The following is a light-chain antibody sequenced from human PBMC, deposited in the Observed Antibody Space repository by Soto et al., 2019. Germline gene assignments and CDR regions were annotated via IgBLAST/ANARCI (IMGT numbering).Light chain of an antibody. Sequence: QSVLTQPPSASASPGPSVKLTCTLSSGHGSYIISWHQQQPGKAPPYMMKLEGSGSYNKGSGVADRFSGSSSGADRYLTMSNLQSEDEADYYCETWDSNIRVFGGGTKLTVL. CDR2: LEGSGSY. J-gene: IGLJ2*01. CDR1: SGHGSYI. CDR3: ETWDSNIRV. V-gene: IGLV4-60*03.